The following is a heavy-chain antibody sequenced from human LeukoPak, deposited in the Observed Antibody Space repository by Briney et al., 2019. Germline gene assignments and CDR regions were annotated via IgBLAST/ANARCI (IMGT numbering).Heavy chain of an antibody. CDR2: IYYSGST. CDR1: GGSISSHY. J-gene: IGHJ6*02. CDR3: ASYGDYYYGMDV. Sequence: SETLSLTCTVSGGSISSHYWNWIRQPPGKGLEWIGYIYYSGSTNYNPSLKSRVTISVDTSKNQFSLKLSSVTAADTAVYYCASYGDYYYGMDVWGQGTTVTVSS. D-gene: IGHD4-17*01. V-gene: IGHV4-59*11.